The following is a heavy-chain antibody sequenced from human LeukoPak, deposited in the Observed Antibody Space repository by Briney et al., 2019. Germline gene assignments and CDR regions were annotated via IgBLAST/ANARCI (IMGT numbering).Heavy chain of an antibody. D-gene: IGHD6-13*01. CDR3: ARARSGYSEAFDI. Sequence: SETLSLTCAVSGGSISSGGYSWSWIRQPPGRGREWIGYIYHSGSTYYNPSLKSRVTISVDRSKNQFSLKLSSVTAADTAVYYCARARSGYSEAFDIWGQGTMVTVSS. V-gene: IGHV4-30-2*01. CDR2: IYHSGST. J-gene: IGHJ3*02. CDR1: GGSISSGGYS.